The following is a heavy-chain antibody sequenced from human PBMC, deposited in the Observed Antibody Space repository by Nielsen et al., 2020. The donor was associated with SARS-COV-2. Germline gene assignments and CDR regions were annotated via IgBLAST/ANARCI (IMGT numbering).Heavy chain of an antibody. CDR1: GFTVSSNY. CDR3: ASLYVDTTMVATF. V-gene: IGHV3-72*01. D-gene: IGHD5-18*01. CDR2: SRNKAKGYTT. J-gene: IGHJ4*02. Sequence: GGSLRLSCAASGFTVSSNYMDWVRQAPGKGLEWVGRSRNKAKGYTTEYAASVKGRFTLSRDDSKNSLYLQMNSLKTEDTAVYYCASLYVDTTMVATFWGQGTLVTVSS.